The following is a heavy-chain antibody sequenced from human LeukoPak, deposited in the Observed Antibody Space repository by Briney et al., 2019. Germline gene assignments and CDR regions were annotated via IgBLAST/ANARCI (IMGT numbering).Heavy chain of an antibody. CDR2: ISAYNGNT. CDR1: GYTFTSYG. J-gene: IGHJ4*02. V-gene: IGHV1-18*01. Sequence: ASVKVSCKASGYTFTSYGISWVRQAPGQGLEWMGWISAYNGNTNYAQKLQGRVTMTRNTSISTAYMELSSLRSEDTAVYYCARGLSSWYEGDYWGQGTLVTVSS. CDR3: ARGLSSWYEGDY. D-gene: IGHD6-13*01.